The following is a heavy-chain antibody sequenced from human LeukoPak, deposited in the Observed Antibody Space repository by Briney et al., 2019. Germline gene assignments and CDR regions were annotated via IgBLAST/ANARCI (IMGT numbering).Heavy chain of an antibody. CDR2: INSDGGST. Sequence: GGSLRLSCAASGFTFSSYWMHWVRQAPGKGLVWVSRINSDGGSTSYADSVKGRFTISRDNAKNTLYLQMNSLRAEDTAVYYCARDNMDSGLFDYWGQGTLVTVSS. D-gene: IGHD5-12*01. J-gene: IGHJ4*02. V-gene: IGHV3-74*01. CDR3: ARDNMDSGLFDY. CDR1: GFTFSSYW.